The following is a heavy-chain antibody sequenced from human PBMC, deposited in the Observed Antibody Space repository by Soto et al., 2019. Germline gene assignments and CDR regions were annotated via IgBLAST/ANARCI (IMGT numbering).Heavy chain of an antibody. V-gene: IGHV3-30-3*01. CDR3: ARDAYSTWAFDI. J-gene: IGHJ3*02. CDR2: ISYDGSNK. Sequence: QVQLVESGGGVVQPGRSLRLSCAASGFTVSSYAMHWVRQAPGKGLEWVAVISYDGSNKYYADAVKGRFTSSKDNSKNTLYLQMNRLRAEDTAVYYCARDAYSTWAFDIWGQGTMVTVSS. D-gene: IGHD6-13*01. CDR1: GFTVSSYA.